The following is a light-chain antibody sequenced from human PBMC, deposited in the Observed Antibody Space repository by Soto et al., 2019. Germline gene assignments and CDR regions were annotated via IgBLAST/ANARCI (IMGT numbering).Light chain of an antibody. CDR2: GAF. CDR3: QQYNDWPLT. J-gene: IGKJ1*01. V-gene: IGKV3-15*01. Sequence: EIVLTQSPGALSLTPGERATHSCRASQSVSSNLAWYQQKPGQAPGLLIYGAFTRATGIPARFSGTGSGTEFTLTISSLQSEDFALYYCQQYNDWPLTFGQGTKVDI. CDR1: QSVSSN.